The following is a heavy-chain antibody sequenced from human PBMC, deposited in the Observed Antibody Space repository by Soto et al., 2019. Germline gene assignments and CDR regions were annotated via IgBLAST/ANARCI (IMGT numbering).Heavy chain of an antibody. V-gene: IGHV4-59*01. Sequence: SETLSLTCTVSGGSISSYYWSWIRQPPGKGLEWIGYIYYSGSTNYNPSLKSRVTISVDTSKNQFSLKLSSVTAADTPVYYWGAGSGWYGPLGYWGHGTLVTVSS. D-gene: IGHD6-19*01. CDR3: GAGSGWYGPLGY. J-gene: IGHJ4*01. CDR1: GGSISSYY. CDR2: IYYSGST.